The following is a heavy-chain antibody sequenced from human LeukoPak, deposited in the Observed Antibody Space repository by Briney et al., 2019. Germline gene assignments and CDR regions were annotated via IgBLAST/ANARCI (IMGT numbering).Heavy chain of an antibody. D-gene: IGHD7-27*01. V-gene: IGHV5-51*01. Sequence: GESLKISCKGSGDSFNTYWIGWVRQMPGKGLEWMGIIYPGDSDTKYSPSFQGEVTISADKSISTAYLQWSSLKASDTAMYYCARPQEFGLTGMNAFDIWGQGTMVTVSS. J-gene: IGHJ3*02. CDR2: IYPGDSDT. CDR1: GDSFNTYW. CDR3: ARPQEFGLTGMNAFDI.